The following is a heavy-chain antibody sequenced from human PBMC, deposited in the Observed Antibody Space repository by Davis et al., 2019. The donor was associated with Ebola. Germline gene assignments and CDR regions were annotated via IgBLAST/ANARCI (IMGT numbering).Heavy chain of an antibody. J-gene: IGHJ4*02. V-gene: IGHV4-61*01. D-gene: IGHD1-26*01. CDR2: IYYSGST. Sequence: PSETLSLTCTVSGGSVSSGSYYWSWIRQPPGKGLEWIGYIYYSGSTNYNPSLKSRVTISVDTSKNQFSLKLSSVTAADTAVYYCAGSGRTPGRFDYWGQGTLVTVSS. CDR3: AGSGRTPGRFDY. CDR1: GGSVSSGSYY.